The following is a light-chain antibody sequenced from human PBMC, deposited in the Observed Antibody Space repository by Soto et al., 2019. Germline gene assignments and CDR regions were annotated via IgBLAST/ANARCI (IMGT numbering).Light chain of an antibody. Sequence: IVLTQSPATLSLSPGERATLSCRASQSVTRNQLAWFQQKPGQAPRLLIYGASNRATGIPDRFSGSGSGTDFTLTISRLEPEDVAVYYCQQYGGLPRTFGQGTKVEIK. J-gene: IGKJ1*01. CDR2: GAS. CDR3: QQYGGLPRT. V-gene: IGKV3-20*01. CDR1: QSVTRNQ.